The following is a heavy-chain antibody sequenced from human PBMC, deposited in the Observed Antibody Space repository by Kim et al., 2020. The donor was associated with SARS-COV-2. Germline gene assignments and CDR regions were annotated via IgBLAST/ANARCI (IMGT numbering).Heavy chain of an antibody. Sequence: SETLSLTCTVSGGSISGGDSDWSWVRQTPGKGLEWIGYFHNSGNTYYNPSLRSRLAISVDTSKNHFSLRLNSVTAADTAVYYCARFRGYCSGGKCSTLPYFDSWGQGVLVTVSS. CDR3: ARFRGYCSGGKCSTLPYFDS. V-gene: IGHV4-30-4*01. CDR2: FHNSGNT. CDR1: GGSISGGDSD. D-gene: IGHD2-15*01. J-gene: IGHJ4*02.